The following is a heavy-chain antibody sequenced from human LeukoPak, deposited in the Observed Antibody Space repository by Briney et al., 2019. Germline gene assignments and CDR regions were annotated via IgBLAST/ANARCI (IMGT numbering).Heavy chain of an antibody. Sequence: GGSLRLSCAASGFTFSSYSMNWVRQAPGKGLEWVSSTSSSSSYIYYADSVKGRFTISRDNAKNSLYLQMNSLRAEDTAVYYCARVVWYYYGSGSPGHYYGMDVWGQGTTVTVSS. D-gene: IGHD3-10*01. CDR3: ARVVWYYYGSGSPGHYYGMDV. V-gene: IGHV3-21*01. CDR2: TSSSSSYI. CDR1: GFTFSSYS. J-gene: IGHJ6*02.